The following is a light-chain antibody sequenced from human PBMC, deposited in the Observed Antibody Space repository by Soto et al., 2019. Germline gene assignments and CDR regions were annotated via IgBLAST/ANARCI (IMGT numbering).Light chain of an antibody. CDR1: QSVSNN. J-gene: IGKJ5*01. V-gene: IGKV3-15*01. Sequence: EVVMTQSPATLSVSPGARATLSCGASQSVSNNVAWYQQKPGQAPRLLIYGASTRATGIPARFSGSESGTEFTLTISSLQSEDFAVYYCQQYGSSPITFGQGTRLEIK. CDR2: GAS. CDR3: QQYGSSPIT.